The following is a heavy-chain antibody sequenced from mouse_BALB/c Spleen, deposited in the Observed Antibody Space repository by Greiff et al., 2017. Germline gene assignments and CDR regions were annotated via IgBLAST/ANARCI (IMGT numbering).Heavy chain of an antibody. CDR3: APIYYYGSSQAWFAY. CDR2: IDPANGNT. D-gene: IGHD1-1*01. V-gene: IGHV14-3*02. Sequence: EVKLVESGAELVKPGASVKLSCTASGFNIKDTYMHWVKQRPEQGLEWIGRIDPANGNTKYDPKFQGKATITADTSSNTAYLQLSSLTSEDTAVYYCAPIYYYGSSQAWFAYWGQGTLVTVSA. CDR1: GFNIKDTY. J-gene: IGHJ3*01.